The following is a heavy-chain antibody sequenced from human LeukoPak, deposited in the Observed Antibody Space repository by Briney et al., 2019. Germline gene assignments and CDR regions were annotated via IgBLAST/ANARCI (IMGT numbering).Heavy chain of an antibody. CDR2: INPNSGGT. V-gene: IGHV1-2*02. CDR1: GYTFTSYD. Sequence: ASVKVSCKASGYTFTSYDIKWVRQATGQGLEWMGWINPNSGGTNYAQKFQGRVTMTRDTSISTAYMELSRLRSDDTAVYYCARIPSGSYSLDAFDIWGQGTMVTVSS. J-gene: IGHJ3*02. CDR3: ARIPSGSYSLDAFDI. D-gene: IGHD1-26*01.